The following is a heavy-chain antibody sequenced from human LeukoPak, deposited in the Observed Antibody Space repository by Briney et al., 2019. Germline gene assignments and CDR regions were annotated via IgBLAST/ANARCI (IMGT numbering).Heavy chain of an antibody. CDR3: ASLMVRGVKIYYYGMDV. J-gene: IGHJ6*02. V-gene: IGHV1-18*01. D-gene: IGHD3-10*01. CDR1: GYTFTSYG. CDR2: ISAYNGNT. Sequence: ASVKVSCKASGYTFTSYGISWVRQAPGQGLEWMGWISAYNGNTNYAQKLQGRVTMTTDTSTSTAYMELRSLRSDDTAVYYCASLMVRGVKIYYYGMDVWGQGTTVTVSS.